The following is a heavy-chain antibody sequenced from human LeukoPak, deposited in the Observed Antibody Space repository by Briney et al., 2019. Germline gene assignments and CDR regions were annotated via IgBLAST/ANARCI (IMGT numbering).Heavy chain of an antibody. D-gene: IGHD4-11*01. CDR2: ISYDGSNK. V-gene: IGHV3-30-3*01. Sequence: GGSLRLSCAASGFTFSSYAMHWVRQAPGKGLEWVAVISYDGSNKYYADSVKGRFTISRDNSKITLYLQMNSLRAEDTAVYYCARGDYSNLYYYYGMDVWGQGTTVTVSS. J-gene: IGHJ6*02. CDR1: GFTFSSYA. CDR3: ARGDYSNLYYYYGMDV.